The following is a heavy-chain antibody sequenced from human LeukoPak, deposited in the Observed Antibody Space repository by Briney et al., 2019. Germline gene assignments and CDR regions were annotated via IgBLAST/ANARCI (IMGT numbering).Heavy chain of an antibody. CDR2: TYYSGST. D-gene: IGHD2-15*01. CDR3: ARRMKLAAKGDAFDI. CDR1: GDSINSDY. J-gene: IGHJ3*02. V-gene: IGHV4-59*08. Sequence: SETLSLTCTVSGDSINSDYWNWIRQPPGKGLEWIGFTYYSGSTNYNPSLESRVTISVDASRRHFSLKLNSVTAADTAVYYCARRMKLAAKGDAFDIWGQGTMVTVSS.